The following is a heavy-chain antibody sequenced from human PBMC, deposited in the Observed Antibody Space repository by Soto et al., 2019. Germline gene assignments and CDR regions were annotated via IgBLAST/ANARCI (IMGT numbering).Heavy chain of an antibody. CDR2: IYYIGST. D-gene: IGHD6-13*01. J-gene: IGHJ4*02. Sequence: SETLSLTCTVSGGSISSYYWSWIRQPPGKGLEWIGYIYYIGSTNYNPSLKSRVTMSVDTSKNQFSLRLSSVTAADPAVYYCARGDSSWPYSFDSWGQGTLVTVSS. CDR1: GGSISSYY. V-gene: IGHV4-59*01. CDR3: ARGDSSWPYSFDS.